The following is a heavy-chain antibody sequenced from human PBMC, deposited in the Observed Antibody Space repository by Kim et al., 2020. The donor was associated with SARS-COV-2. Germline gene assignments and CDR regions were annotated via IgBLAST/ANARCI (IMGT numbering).Heavy chain of an antibody. V-gene: IGHV1-24*01. CDR2: FDPEDGET. CDR3: ATGRKYYDILTGSVTTNDY. CDR1: GYTLTELS. J-gene: IGHJ4*02. Sequence: ASVKVSCKVSGYTLTELSMHWVRQAPGKGLEWMGGFDPEDGETIYAQKFQGRVTMTEDTSTDTAYMELSSLRSEDTAVYYCATGRKYYDILTGSVTTNDYWGQGTLVTVSS. D-gene: IGHD3-9*01.